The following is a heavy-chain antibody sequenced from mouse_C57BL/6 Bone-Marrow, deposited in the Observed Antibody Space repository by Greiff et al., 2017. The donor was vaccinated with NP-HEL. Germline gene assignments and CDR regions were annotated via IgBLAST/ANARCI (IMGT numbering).Heavy chain of an antibody. J-gene: IGHJ4*01. V-gene: IGHV1-74*01. D-gene: IGHD1-1*01. CDR3: AIEEVDYAMDY. CDR1: GYTFTSYW. CDR2: IHPSDGDT. Sequence: QVQLQQPGAELVKPGASVKVSCKASGYTFTSYWMHWVKQRPGQGLEWIGRIHPSDGDTNYNQKFKGKATLTVDKSSSTAYMQLSSLTSEDSAVYYCAIEEVDYAMDYWGQGTSVTVSS.